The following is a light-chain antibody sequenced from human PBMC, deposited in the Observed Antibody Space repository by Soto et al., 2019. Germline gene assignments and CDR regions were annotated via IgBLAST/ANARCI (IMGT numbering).Light chain of an antibody. CDR2: KAS. CDR3: QQVNYYPFT. Sequence: DIQMTQSPSTLSGSVGDRVTITCRASQTISSWLAWYQQKPGKAPKLLIYKASTLKSGVPSRFSGSGSGTEFTLTISSLQPDDFATYYCQQVNYYPFTFGGGTKVDI. J-gene: IGKJ4*01. CDR1: QTISSW. V-gene: IGKV1-5*03.